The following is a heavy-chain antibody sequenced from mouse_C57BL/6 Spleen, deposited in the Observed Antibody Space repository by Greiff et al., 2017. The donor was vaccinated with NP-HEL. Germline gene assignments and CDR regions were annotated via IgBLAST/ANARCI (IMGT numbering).Heavy chain of an antibody. D-gene: IGHD1-1*01. Sequence: VQLQQPGAELVKPGASVKMSCKASGYTFTSYWITWVKQRPGQGLEWIGDIYPGSGSTNYNEKFKSKATLTVDTSSSTAYMQLSSLTSEDSAVYYCASPPIYYYGRGAMDYWGQGTSVTVSS. J-gene: IGHJ4*01. CDR3: ASPPIYYYGRGAMDY. CDR1: GYTFTSYW. V-gene: IGHV1-55*01. CDR2: IYPGSGST.